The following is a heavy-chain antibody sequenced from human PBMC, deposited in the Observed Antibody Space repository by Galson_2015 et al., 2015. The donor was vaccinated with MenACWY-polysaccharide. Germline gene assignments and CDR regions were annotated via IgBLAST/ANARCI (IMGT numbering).Heavy chain of an antibody. CDR3: AKDTGPGEYAYSWGTFDI. V-gene: IGHV3-23*01. CDR1: GFTFSSYA. Sequence: SLRLSCAAPGFTFSSYAMSWVRQAPGKGLEWVSGVSASGGSTVYTDSAKGRFTMSRDNSKRSLYLQMNSLRAEDTAVYYCAKDTGPGEYAYSWGTFDIWGRGTMVTVSS. D-gene: IGHD3-10*01. CDR2: VSASGGST. J-gene: IGHJ3*02.